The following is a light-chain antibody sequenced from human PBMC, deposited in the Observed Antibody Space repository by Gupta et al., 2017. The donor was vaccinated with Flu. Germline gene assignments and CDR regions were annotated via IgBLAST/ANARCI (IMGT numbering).Light chain of an antibody. Sequence: DMQLTQSPSSLSASVGDRVTITCRTSQNADIYLNWFHQRPGKAPNLLIYGATNLHSGVPSRFSGSGSGTEFTLTITRLQSEDLGIYYCHQPYGPLPTFGQGTRVEI. CDR3: HQPYGPLPT. CDR2: GAT. V-gene: IGKV1-39*01. CDR1: QNADIY. J-gene: IGKJ1*01.